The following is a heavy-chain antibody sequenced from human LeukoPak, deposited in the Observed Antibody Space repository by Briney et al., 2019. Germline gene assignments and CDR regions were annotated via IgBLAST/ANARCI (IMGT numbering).Heavy chain of an antibody. V-gene: IGHV3-30*02. J-gene: IGHJ6*03. Sequence: GGSLRLSCEASGFTFISYGMHWVRQAPGKGLEWVTFIRYDGSNKYYADSVKGRFIISRDNSKNTLYLQMNSLRAEDTAVYYCAKDTVKVTTIRRVPHYMDVWGKGTTVTISS. CDR3: AKDTVKVTTIRRVPHYMDV. CDR1: GFTFISYG. CDR2: IRYDGSNK. D-gene: IGHD5-12*01.